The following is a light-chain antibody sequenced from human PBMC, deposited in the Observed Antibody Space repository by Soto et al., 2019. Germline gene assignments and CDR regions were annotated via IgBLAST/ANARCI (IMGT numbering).Light chain of an antibody. J-gene: IGLJ1*01. V-gene: IGLV2-14*01. Sequence: QSVLTQPASVSGSPGQSITISCTGTSSDVGGYDYVSWYQQHPGKAPTLMIYEVSNWPFGVCTRFSGSKSGNTASLPISGQQAEDEADYYCSSYTSSSCYVFGTRTNVTAL. CDR3: SSYTSSSCYV. CDR2: EVS. CDR1: SSDVGGYDY.